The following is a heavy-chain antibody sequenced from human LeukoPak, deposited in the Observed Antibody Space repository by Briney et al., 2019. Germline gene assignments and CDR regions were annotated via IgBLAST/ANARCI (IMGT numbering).Heavy chain of an antibody. J-gene: IGHJ4*02. V-gene: IGHV3-23*01. D-gene: IGHD6-13*01. CDR2: VSGSGDRT. Sequence: PGGSLRLSCAASGFSFANSVISWIRQAPGEGPEWVSAVSGSGDRTDYADSVRGRFTISRDNSKSTLYLQMNSLRVEDTAIYYCAIREPIGYWGQGSLVTVSP. CDR3: AIREPIGY. CDR1: GFSFANSV.